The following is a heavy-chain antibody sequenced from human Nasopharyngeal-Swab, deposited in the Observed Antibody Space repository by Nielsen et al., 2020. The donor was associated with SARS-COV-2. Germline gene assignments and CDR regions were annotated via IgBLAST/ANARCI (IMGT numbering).Heavy chain of an antibody. CDR2: ISYDGSNK. D-gene: IGHD3-16*01. Sequence: GESLKISCAASGFTFDDYAMHWVRQAPGKGLEWVAVISYDGSNKYYADSVKGRFTISRDNSKNTLYLQMNSLRAEDTAVYYCARDIDDYVWGSYFDYWGQGTLVTV. V-gene: IGHV3-30-3*01. CDR1: GFTFDDYA. CDR3: ARDIDDYVWGSYFDY. J-gene: IGHJ4*02.